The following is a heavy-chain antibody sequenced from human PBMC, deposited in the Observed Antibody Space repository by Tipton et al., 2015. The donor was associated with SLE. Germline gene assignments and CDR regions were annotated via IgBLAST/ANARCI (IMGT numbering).Heavy chain of an antibody. Sequence: SLRLSCAASGFTFSSYWMSWVRQAPGKGLEWVANIKQDGSEKYYVDSVKDRFTISRDNAKNSLYLQINSLRAEDTSVYYCASEPAVPDAYWAQESLVPVSS. D-gene: IGHD6-19*01. V-gene: IGHV3-7*05. CDR2: IKQDGSEK. J-gene: IGHJ4*01. CDR3: ASEPAVPDAY. CDR1: GFTFSSYW.